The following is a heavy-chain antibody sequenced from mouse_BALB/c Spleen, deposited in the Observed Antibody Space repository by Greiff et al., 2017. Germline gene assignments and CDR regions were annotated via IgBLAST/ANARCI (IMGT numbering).Heavy chain of an antibody. CDR3: ARAYGNYAMDY. CDR2: IRNKANGYTT. J-gene: IGHJ4*01. D-gene: IGHD2-10*02. V-gene: IGHV7-3*02. Sequence: EVMLVESGGGLVQPGGSLRLSCATSGFTFTDYYMSWVRQPPGKALEWLGFIRNKANGYTTEYSASVKGRFTISRDNSQSILYLQMNTLRAEDSATYYCARAYGNYAMDYWGQGTSVTVSS. CDR1: GFTFTDYY.